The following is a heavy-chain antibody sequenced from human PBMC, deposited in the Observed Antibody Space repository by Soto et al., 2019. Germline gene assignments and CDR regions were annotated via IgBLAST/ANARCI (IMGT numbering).Heavy chain of an antibody. J-gene: IGHJ5*02. CDR1: GGSITSYN. Sequence: PSETLSLTCTVSGGSITSYNWNWLRQPPGKALEWIWYVYNSGSTNNNPSLKSRVTISEDTSKNQFSLKVNPVTAADTAVYYCARLAVVAVTGSLDNWLDPWGQGILVTVSS. CDR3: ARLAVVAVTGSLDNWLDP. CDR2: VYNSGST. V-gene: IGHV4-59*01. D-gene: IGHD2-21*01.